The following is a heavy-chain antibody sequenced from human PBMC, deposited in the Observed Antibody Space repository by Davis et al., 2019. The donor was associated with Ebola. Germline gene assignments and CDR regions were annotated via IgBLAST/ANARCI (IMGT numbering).Heavy chain of an antibody. D-gene: IGHD5-18*01. CDR3: ARDGRGGYSYS. J-gene: IGHJ5*02. Sequence: PGGSLRLSCAASGFTFSSYSMNWVRQAPGKGLEWVSYISSSSSTIYYADSVKGRFTISRHNSKNTLYLQMNSLRAEDTAVYYCARDGRGGYSYSWGQGTLVTVSS. V-gene: IGHV3-48*01. CDR1: GFTFSSYS. CDR2: ISSSSSTI.